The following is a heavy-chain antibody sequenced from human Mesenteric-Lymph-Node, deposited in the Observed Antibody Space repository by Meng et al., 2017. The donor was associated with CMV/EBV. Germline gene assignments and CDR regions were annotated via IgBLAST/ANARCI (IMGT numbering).Heavy chain of an antibody. CDR1: TVSNYA. CDR2: IIPILGIT. J-gene: IGHJ5*02. V-gene: IGHV1-69*10. CDR3: ARDTQNHDFWSGNWFDP. Sequence: TVSNYAISWVRQAPGQGLEWMGGIIPILGITNYAQNFQARVTITADKSTSTACMELSSLRSDDTAVYYCARDTQNHDFWSGNWFDPWGQGTLVTVSS. D-gene: IGHD3-3*01.